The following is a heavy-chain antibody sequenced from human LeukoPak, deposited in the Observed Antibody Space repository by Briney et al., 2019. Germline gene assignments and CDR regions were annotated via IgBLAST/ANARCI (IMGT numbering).Heavy chain of an antibody. V-gene: IGHV1-2*02. CDR2: INPNSGGT. Sequence: ASVKVSCKASGYTFTGYYMHWVRQAPGQGLEWMGWINPNSGGTNYAQKFQGRVTMTRDTSTSTAYVELSRLRSDDTAVYYCARKYSNYGGDNAFDIWGQGTMVTVSS. CDR3: ARKYSNYGGDNAFDI. J-gene: IGHJ3*02. D-gene: IGHD4-11*01. CDR1: GYTFTGYY.